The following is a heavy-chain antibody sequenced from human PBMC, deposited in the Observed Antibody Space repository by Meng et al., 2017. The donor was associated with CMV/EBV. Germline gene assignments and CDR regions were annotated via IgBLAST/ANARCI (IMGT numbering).Heavy chain of an antibody. Sequence: SVKVSCKAPGGAFISYAISWVRQAPGQGLEWMGGIIPIFGTANYAQKFQGRVTITTDESTSTAYMELSSLRSEDTAVYYCASDCSSTSCYMEELNWFDPWGQGTLVIVSS. J-gene: IGHJ5*02. CDR2: IIPIFGTA. CDR3: ASDCSSTSCYMEELNWFDP. CDR1: GGAFISYA. D-gene: IGHD2-2*02. V-gene: IGHV1-69*05.